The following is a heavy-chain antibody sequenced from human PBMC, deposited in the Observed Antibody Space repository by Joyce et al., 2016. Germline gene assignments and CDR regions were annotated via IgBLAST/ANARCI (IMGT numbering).Heavy chain of an antibody. CDR2: INAGNGNT. D-gene: IGHD3-10*01. Sequence: QVQLVQSGAEVKKPGASVKVSCKVSGYTFTGHTIHWVRQAPGQSLEWIGWINAGNGNTRFSQKVQGRVTVSRDTSANTAYMEVSSLRAEDTAVYYCARGSSALTYFDFWGQGTLVTVSS. J-gene: IGHJ4*02. V-gene: IGHV1-3*01. CDR3: ARGSSALTYFDF. CDR1: GYTFTGHT.